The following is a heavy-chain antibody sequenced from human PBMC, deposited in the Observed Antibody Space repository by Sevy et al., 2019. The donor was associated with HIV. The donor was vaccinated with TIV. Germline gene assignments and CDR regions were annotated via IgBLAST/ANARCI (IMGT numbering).Heavy chain of an antibody. CDR3: ARDPLSTLFDASDI. D-gene: IGHD2-15*01. CDR1: GFTFSSYS. J-gene: IGHJ3*02. CDR2: ISGLSNYI. Sequence: LGGSLRLSCAASGFTFSSYSMNWVRQAPGKGLEWVSFISGLSNYIYYADSVKGRFTISRDNAKNSVYLQMNSLRAEDTALYYCARDPLSTLFDASDIWGQGTMVTVSS. V-gene: IGHV3-21*01.